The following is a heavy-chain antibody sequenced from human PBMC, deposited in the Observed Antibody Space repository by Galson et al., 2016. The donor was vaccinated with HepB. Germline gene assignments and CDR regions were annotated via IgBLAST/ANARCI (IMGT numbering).Heavy chain of an antibody. CDR2: ISYDGSHP. Sequence: SLRLSCAASGFTYSSHSMYWVRQAPGKGLEWVAVISYDGSHPHYADSVRGRFTISRDNSRNTLQLEMTRLRTDDTAIYYCAKEKIQWHPVGLVDYWGQGTLVTVSS. J-gene: IGHJ4*02. D-gene: IGHD6-19*01. V-gene: IGHV3-30*04. CDR1: GFTYSSHS. CDR3: AKEKIQWHPVGLVDY.